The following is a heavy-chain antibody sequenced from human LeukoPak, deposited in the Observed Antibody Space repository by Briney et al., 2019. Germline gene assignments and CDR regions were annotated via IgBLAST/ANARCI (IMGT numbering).Heavy chain of an antibody. J-gene: IGHJ4*02. D-gene: IGHD2-15*01. V-gene: IGHV3-48*04. Sequence: PGGSLRLSRAASGFTFSAYSMNWVRHTPGRGLEWVANINGRGITIHYADSFRGRFTISRDNTKNSLNLQMNNLRAEDTGLYYCARDQPSVGWGFDSWGRGTLVIVSS. CDR1: GFTFSAYS. CDR3: ARDQPSVGWGFDS. CDR2: INGRGITI.